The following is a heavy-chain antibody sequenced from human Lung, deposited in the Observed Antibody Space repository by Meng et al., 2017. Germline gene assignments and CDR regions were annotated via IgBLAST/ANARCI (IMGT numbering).Heavy chain of an antibody. CDR1: GGSFSDYY. J-gene: IGHJ4*02. V-gene: IGHV4-34*01. CDR2: INHSGST. Sequence: QVHLPLWRAGLLQPSETLSLTCVVSGGSFSDYYWSWIRQPPGKGLEWIGEINHSGSTNYNPSLESRATISVDTSQINLSLKLSSVTAADSAVYYCARGPTTMAHDFDYWGQGTLVTVSS. CDR3: ARGPTTMAHDFDY. D-gene: IGHD4-11*01.